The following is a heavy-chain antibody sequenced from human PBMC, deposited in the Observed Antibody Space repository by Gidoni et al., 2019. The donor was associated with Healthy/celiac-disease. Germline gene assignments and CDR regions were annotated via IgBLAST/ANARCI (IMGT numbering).Heavy chain of an antibody. CDR2: ITSKTDGGTT. V-gene: IGHV3-15*01. CDR3: TTDLYYYDTDFYY. J-gene: IGHJ4*02. CDR1: GFTFSNAW. D-gene: IGHD3-22*01. Sequence: EVQLVESGGGLVKPGGSLRLSWAASGFTFSNAWISWVRPAPGTGLEWVARITSKTDGGTTDYAAPETGRFTISRDDSKNTLSLQINSLKPEDTDVYYCTTDLYYYDTDFYYWGQGTLVTVSS.